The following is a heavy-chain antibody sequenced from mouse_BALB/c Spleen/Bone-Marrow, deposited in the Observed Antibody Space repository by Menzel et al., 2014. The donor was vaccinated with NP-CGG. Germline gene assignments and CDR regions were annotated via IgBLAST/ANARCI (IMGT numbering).Heavy chain of an antibody. CDR3: ASYYYGRAWFAY. CDR1: GFNIKDTY. D-gene: IGHD1-1*01. J-gene: IGHJ3*01. V-gene: IGHV14-3*02. Sequence: EVQGVESGAELVKPGASVKLSCTASGFNIKDTYMHWVKQRPEQRLDWIGRIDPANGNTKYDPKFQGKATITADTSSNAASLQLSSLTSEDTAVYYCASYYYGRAWFAYWGQGTLVTVAA. CDR2: IDPANGNT.